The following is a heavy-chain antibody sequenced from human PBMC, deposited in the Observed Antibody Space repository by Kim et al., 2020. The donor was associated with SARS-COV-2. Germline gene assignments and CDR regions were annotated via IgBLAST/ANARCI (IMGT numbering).Heavy chain of an antibody. Sequence: GGSLRLSCAASGFTFSSYWMHWVRQAPGKGLVWVSRINSDGSSTSYADSVKGRFTISRDNAKNTLYLQMNSLRAEDTAVYYCARGPDIVVVVAARAGGMDVWGQVTTVTVSS. J-gene: IGHJ6*02. CDR3: ARGPDIVVVVAARAGGMDV. CDR2: INSDGSST. V-gene: IGHV3-74*01. D-gene: IGHD2-15*01. CDR1: GFTFSSYW.